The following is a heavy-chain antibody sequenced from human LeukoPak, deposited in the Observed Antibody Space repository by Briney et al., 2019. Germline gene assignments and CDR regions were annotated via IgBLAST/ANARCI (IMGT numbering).Heavy chain of an antibody. J-gene: IGHJ3*02. D-gene: IGHD3-22*01. Sequence: PSETLSLTCTVSGGSISSYYWSWIRQPPGKGLEWIGYIYYSGSTNYNPSLKSRVTISVDTSKNQFSLKLSSVTAADTAVYYCARSSSGYRDAFDIWGQGIMVTVYS. CDR3: ARSSSGYRDAFDI. CDR2: IYYSGST. CDR1: GGSISSYY. V-gene: IGHV4-59*08.